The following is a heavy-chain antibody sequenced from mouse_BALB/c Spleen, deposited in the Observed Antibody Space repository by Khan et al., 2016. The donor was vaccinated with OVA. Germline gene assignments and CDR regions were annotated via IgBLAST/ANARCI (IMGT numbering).Heavy chain of an antibody. V-gene: IGHV2-6-7*01. Sequence: QVQLKESGPGLVAPSQSLSITCTVSGFSLTGYGVNWVRQPPGKGLEWVGMIWGDGSTDYNSALKSRLSISKDNSKSQVFLKMNSLQTDDTARYYCASHYYGYGFAYWGQGTLVTVSA. CDR3: ASHYYGYGFAY. CDR2: IWGDGST. D-gene: IGHD1-2*01. J-gene: IGHJ3*01. CDR1: GFSLTGYG.